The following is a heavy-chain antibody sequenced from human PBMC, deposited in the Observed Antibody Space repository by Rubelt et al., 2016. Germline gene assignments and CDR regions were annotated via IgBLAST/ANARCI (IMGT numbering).Heavy chain of an antibody. CDR1: GYTFTRYY. CDR2: INPSGSVT. D-gene: IGHD2-15*01. V-gene: IGHV1-46*01. Sequence: QVQLVQSGAEVKKPGASVKVSCKASGYTFTRYYLHWVRQAPGQGLEWMGLINPSGSVTNYAQKFKGRFTLTRDRSTTTVYMELSGLRAEDRAVYYCARGTYSDYWGQGTLVTVSA. CDR3: ARGTYSDY. J-gene: IGHJ4*02.